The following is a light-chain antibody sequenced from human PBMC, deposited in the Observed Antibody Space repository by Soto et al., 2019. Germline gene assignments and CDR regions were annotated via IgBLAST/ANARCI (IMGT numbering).Light chain of an antibody. CDR1: QSISSY. CDR2: GAY. J-gene: IGKJ1*01. V-gene: IGKV1-6*01. Sequence: IQMTQSPSSLSASVGDRVTITCRASQSISSYLNWYQQRPGKAPKVLIYGAYNLQSGVQSRFSGSASGTDFTLTIRSLQPEDFATYYCIQDYTYPWTFGQGTKVDIK. CDR3: IQDYTYPWT.